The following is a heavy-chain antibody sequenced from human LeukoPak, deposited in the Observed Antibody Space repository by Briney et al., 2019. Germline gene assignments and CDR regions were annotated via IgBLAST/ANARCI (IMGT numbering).Heavy chain of an antibody. CDR3: ATEFYGSYNY. CDR2: IKSNTDGGTT. V-gene: IGHV3-15*01. CDR1: GFTFTNAW. J-gene: IGHJ4*02. Sequence: VGSLRLSCAGSGFTFTNAWMSWVRQAPGKGLEWVGHIKSNTDGGTTDYAAPVKGRFTISRDDSKNTLYLQMNSLKTEDTALYYCATEFYGSYNYWGQGALVTVSS. D-gene: IGHD1-26*01.